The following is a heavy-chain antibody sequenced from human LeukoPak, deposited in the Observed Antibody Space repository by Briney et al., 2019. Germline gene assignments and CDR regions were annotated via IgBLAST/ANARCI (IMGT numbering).Heavy chain of an antibody. CDR1: GYTFTSDG. CDR2: ISAYNGNT. J-gene: IGHJ4*02. CDR3: ARDEVAAAGTGIFDY. Sequence: ASVKVSCKASGYTFTSDGISWVRQAPGQGLEWVGWISAYNGNTNYAQKLQGRVTMTTDTSTSTAYMELRSLRSDDTAVYYCARDEVAAAGTGIFDYWGQGTLVTVSS. D-gene: IGHD6-13*01. V-gene: IGHV1-18*01.